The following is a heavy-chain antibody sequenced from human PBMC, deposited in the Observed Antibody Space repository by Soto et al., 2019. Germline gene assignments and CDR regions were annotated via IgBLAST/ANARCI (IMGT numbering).Heavy chain of an antibody. D-gene: IGHD6-19*01. J-gene: IGHJ4*01. V-gene: IGHV3-30-3*01. CDR3: ARVGRSVAGDY. CDR1: GFTFHAYA. CDR2: ISYDGSSK. Sequence: QVQLLESGGGVVQPGRSLRLSCVASGFTFHAYAMFWVRQAPGKGLEWVTGISYDGSSKYLADSVRGRFTISRDNSKNTLFLQINTLTSDDTAVYFCARVGRSVAGDYWGHGTLVTVSS.